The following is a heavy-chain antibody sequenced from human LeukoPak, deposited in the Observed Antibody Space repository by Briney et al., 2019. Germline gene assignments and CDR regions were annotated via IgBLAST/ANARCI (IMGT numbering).Heavy chain of an antibody. D-gene: IGHD1-26*01. V-gene: IGHV3-23*01. CDR3: AKGLSYSGSYYASDY. CDR2: ISGSGGST. CDR1: GFTFSSYA. J-gene: IGHJ4*02. Sequence: GGSLRLSCAASGFTFSSYAMSWVRQAPGKGLEWVSAISGSGGSTYYADSVKGRFTISRDNSKNTLYLQMNSLRAEDTAVYYCAKGLSYSGSYYASDYWGQGTLVTVSS.